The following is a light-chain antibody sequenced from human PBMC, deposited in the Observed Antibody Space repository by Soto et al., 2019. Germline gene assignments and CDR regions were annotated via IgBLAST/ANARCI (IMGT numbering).Light chain of an antibody. CDR3: SSYTTSSII. CDR2: EVS. Sequence: LTQPASVSESPGQSITISCTGTSSDVGGYNYVSWYQHHPGKAPKLMIYEVSNRPSGVSNRFSGSKSGNTASLTISGLQAEDEADYYCSSYTTSSIIFGTGTKLTVL. CDR1: SSDVGGYNY. J-gene: IGLJ1*01. V-gene: IGLV2-14*01.